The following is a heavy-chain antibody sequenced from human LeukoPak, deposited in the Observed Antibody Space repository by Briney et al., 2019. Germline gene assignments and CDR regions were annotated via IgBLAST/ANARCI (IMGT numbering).Heavy chain of an antibody. J-gene: IGHJ5*02. V-gene: IGHV1-69*13. Sequence: GASVKVSCKASGYTFTSYAISWVRQAPGQGLEWMGGIIPVFGTANYAQKFQGRVTITADESTSTAYMELSSLRSEDTAVYYCARDNVSIAARYHPRRAPNWFDPWGQGTLVTVSS. CDR3: ARDNVSIAARYHPRRAPNWFDP. CDR2: IIPVFGTA. CDR1: GYTFTSYA. D-gene: IGHD6-6*01.